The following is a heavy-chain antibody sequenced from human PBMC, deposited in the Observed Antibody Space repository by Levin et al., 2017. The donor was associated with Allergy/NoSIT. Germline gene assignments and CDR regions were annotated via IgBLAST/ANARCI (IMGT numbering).Heavy chain of an antibody. D-gene: IGHD2-15*01. CDR3: ARGSSGGWAFFNF. J-gene: IGHJ4*02. V-gene: IGHV3-30-3*01. CDR2: MSYDGNNE. CDR1: GFTFSAYD. Sequence: GESLKISCAASGFTFSAYDIHWVRQAPGKGLEWVTFMSYDGNNEHYADSVKGRFTISRDNSKSTLFLQMNSLRPEDSAVYYCARGSSGGWAFFNFWGQGTLVTVSA.